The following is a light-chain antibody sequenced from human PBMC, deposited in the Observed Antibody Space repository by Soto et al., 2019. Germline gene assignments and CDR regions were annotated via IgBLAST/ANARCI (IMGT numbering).Light chain of an antibody. V-gene: IGKV1-9*01. CDR2: AAS. J-gene: IGKJ3*01. CDR1: QGISSY. Sequence: DIQLTQSPSFLSASVGDRVTITCLASQGISSYLAWYQQKPGKAPKLLIYAASTLQSGVPSRFSGSGSGTEFTLTISSLQPEDFATSYCQQLNSYPPFTVGPGTKVDIK. CDR3: QQLNSYPPFT.